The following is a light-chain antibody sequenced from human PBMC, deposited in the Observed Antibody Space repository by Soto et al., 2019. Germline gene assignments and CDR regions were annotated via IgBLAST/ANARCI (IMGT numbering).Light chain of an antibody. V-gene: IGLV2-14*03. J-gene: IGLJ3*02. CDR1: SSDVGGYTY. Sequence: QSALTQPASVSGSPGQSITISCTGTSSDVGGYTYVSWYQHHPGKAPKLMIYDVTNRPSGVSNRFSGSKSGNTASLTISGLQAEDAADYYCASYTSGTSWVFGGGTKLTVL. CDR3: ASYTSGTSWV. CDR2: DVT.